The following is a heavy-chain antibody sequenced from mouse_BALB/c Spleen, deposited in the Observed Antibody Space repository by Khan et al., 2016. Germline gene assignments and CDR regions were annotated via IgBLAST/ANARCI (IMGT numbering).Heavy chain of an antibody. CDR3: ARKDKYVDWAYYFDY. Sequence: QIQLVPSGPELKTPGETVKISCKASGYTFPNYGMNWVKQAPGKGLKWMGWINTYTGKPTYADDFKGRFAFSLETSANTAYLQINNLKNEDTVTYFCARKDKYVDWAYYFDYWGQGTTLTVSS. D-gene: IGHD2-13*01. CDR2: INTYTGKP. V-gene: IGHV9-3-1*01. CDR1: GYTFPNYG. J-gene: IGHJ2*01.